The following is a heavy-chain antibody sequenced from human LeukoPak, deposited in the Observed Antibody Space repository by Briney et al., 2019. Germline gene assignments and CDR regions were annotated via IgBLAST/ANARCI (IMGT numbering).Heavy chain of an antibody. J-gene: IGHJ4*02. V-gene: IGHV3-7*01. CDR3: AKDSYSKGDY. CDR1: GFTFSNAW. Sequence: GGSLRLSCAASGFTFSNAWMSWVRQAPGKGLEWEANIKLDGSVINYVDSVKGRFTISRDNAKNSLYLQMTNLRVEDTALYYCAKDSYSKGDYWGQGTLVTVSS. D-gene: IGHD6-13*01. CDR2: IKLDGSVI.